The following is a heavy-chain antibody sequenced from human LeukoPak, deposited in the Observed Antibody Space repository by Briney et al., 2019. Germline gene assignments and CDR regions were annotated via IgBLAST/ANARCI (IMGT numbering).Heavy chain of an antibody. D-gene: IGHD6-13*01. Sequence: GSSVKVSCKASGGTFSSYAISWVRQAPGQGLEWMGGIIPIFGTANYAQKFQGRVTIIADKSTSTAYMELSSLRSEDTAVYYCARSSIIAAAGPYYFDYWGQGTLVTVSS. CDR2: IIPIFGTA. V-gene: IGHV1-69*06. CDR1: GGTFSSYA. CDR3: ARSSIIAAAGPYYFDY. J-gene: IGHJ4*02.